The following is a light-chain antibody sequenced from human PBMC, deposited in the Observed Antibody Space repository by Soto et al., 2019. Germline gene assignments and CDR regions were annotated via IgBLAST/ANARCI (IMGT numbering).Light chain of an antibody. CDR1: QSLLHINGYNY. CDR3: MQPLQSWT. J-gene: IGKJ1*01. Sequence: DVVMTQSPLSLPVTLGQPASISYRSSQSLLHINGYNYLDWYLQKPGQSPQLLIYLGSNRASGVPDRFSGSGSGTDFTLKISRVEAEDVGVYYCMQPLQSWTFGQVTNVDIK. V-gene: IGKV2-28*01. CDR2: LGS.